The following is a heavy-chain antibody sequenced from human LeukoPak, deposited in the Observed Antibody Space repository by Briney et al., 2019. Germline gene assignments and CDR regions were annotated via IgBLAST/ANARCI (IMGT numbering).Heavy chain of an antibody. D-gene: IGHD6-13*01. J-gene: IGHJ4*02. CDR3: AKDLAAAYGGVDY. Sequence: PGGSLRLSCAASGFTFDDYAMHWVQQAPGKGLEWVSGISWNSGSIGYADSVKGRFTISRDNAKNSLHLQMNSLRAEDTALYYCAKDLAAAYGGVDYWGQGTLVTVSS. CDR2: ISWNSGSI. CDR1: GFTFDDYA. V-gene: IGHV3-9*01.